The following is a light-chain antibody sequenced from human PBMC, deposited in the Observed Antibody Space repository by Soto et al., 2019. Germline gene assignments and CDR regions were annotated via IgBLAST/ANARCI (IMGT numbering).Light chain of an antibody. Sequence: EILLTQSPGTLSLSPGERATLSSRVSQSVSSSYSAWYQQKPGQAPRLLIYGASSRATGIPDRFSGRGSGTDFTLTISRLEPEDFAVYYCQQYGSSPKTFGQGTKVDIK. CDR3: QQYGSSPKT. J-gene: IGKJ1*01. V-gene: IGKV3-20*01. CDR1: QSVSSSY. CDR2: GAS.